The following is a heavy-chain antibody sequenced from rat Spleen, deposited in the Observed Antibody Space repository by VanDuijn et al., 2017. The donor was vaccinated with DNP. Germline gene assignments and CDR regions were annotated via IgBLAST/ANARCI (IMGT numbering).Heavy chain of an antibody. CDR3: ARPDY. CDR1: GFTFSDYY. V-gene: IGHV5-22*01. Sequence: EVQLVESGGGLVQSGRSLKVSCAASGFTFSDYYMAWVRQAPKKGLEWVTSIDYAGRNTYYGDSVKGRFTISRDNAKSTLYLQLNSLRPEDTATYYCARPDYWGQGVMVTVSS. J-gene: IGHJ2*01. CDR2: IDYAGRNT.